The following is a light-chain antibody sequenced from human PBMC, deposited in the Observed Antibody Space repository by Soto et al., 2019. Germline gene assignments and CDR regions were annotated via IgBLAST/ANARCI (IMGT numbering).Light chain of an antibody. Sequence: DIQMTQSPPTLSASVGDRVTLTCRTSQSISGWLAWYQQKPGKAPKLLIYDASTLESGVPSRFSGSGSGTEFTLTISSLQPEDFATYYCHQYNTYSQTFGQGTKVEI. CDR3: HQYNTYSQT. J-gene: IGKJ1*01. CDR1: QSISGW. CDR2: DAS. V-gene: IGKV1-5*01.